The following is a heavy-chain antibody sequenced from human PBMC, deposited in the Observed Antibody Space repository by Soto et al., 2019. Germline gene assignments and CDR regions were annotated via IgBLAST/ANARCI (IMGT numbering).Heavy chain of an antibody. CDR1: GYTFTSYD. Sequence: QVQLVQSGAEVKKPGASVKVSCKASGYTFTSYDINWVRQATGQGLEWMGWMNPNSGNTGHAQKFQGKVPMTRNTSISTAYMELSSMRSEDTAVYYCPRTLYGDNVDYWGQGTLVTVSS. J-gene: IGHJ4*02. CDR2: MNPNSGNT. D-gene: IGHD4-17*01. V-gene: IGHV1-8*01. CDR3: PRTLYGDNVDY.